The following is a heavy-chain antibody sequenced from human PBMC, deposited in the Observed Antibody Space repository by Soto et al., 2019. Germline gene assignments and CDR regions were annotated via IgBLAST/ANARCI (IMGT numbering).Heavy chain of an antibody. J-gene: IGHJ4*02. V-gene: IGHV3-23*01. Sequence: DVQVLESGGGLVQPGGSLRLSCAASGFTFNTFAMNWVRQAPGKGLEWVSAISGSGRSSYYADSLKGRFTISRDNSKNMVYLQMDSLRVDDTAIYYCAKDQDTFFGPAVGADFWGQGTLVTVSS. CDR2: ISGSGRSS. CDR3: AKDQDTFFGPAVGADF. D-gene: IGHD6-13*01. CDR1: GFTFNTFA.